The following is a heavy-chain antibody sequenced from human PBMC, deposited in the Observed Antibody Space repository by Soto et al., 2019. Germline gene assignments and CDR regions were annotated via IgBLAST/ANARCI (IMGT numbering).Heavy chain of an antibody. D-gene: IGHD3-10*01. Sequence: SETLSLTCTVSGGSISSYYWSWIRQPPGKGLKWIGYIYYSGSTNYNPSLKSRVTISVDTSKNQFSLKLSSVTAADTAVYYCASMVRPYYGMDVWGQGTTVTVSS. CDR3: ASMVRPYYGMDV. V-gene: IGHV4-59*01. CDR1: GGSISSYY. CDR2: IYYSGST. J-gene: IGHJ6*02.